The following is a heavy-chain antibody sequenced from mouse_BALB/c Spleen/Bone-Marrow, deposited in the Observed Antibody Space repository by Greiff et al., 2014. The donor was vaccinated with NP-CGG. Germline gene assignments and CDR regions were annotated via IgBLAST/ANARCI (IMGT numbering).Heavy chain of an antibody. J-gene: IGHJ2*01. CDR1: GLSLTSYG. CDR2: IRAGASK. Sequence: QVQLKQSGPGLVAPSQSLSITCTVSGLSLTSYGVHWVRQPPGKGLEWLGVIRAGASKNYNTALMSRQSNSKDNSKSQVFLKMNSLRTDDTDMYYCAREGPTKITTDFDYWGQGTTLTVSS. D-gene: IGHD2-4*01. CDR3: AREGPTKITTDFDY. V-gene: IGHV2-9*02.